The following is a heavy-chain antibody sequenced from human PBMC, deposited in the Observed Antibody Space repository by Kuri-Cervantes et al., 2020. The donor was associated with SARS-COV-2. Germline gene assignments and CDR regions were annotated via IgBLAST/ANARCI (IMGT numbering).Heavy chain of an antibody. Sequence: SVKVSCKASGFTFTGSAMQWVRQARGQRLEWIGWIVVGSGNTNYAQKFQERVTITRDMSTSTAYMELSSLRSEDTAVYYCAAVGGNTRSYCYYGMDVWGQGTTVTVSS. CDR3: AAVGGNTRSYCYYGMDV. J-gene: IGHJ6*02. CDR2: IVVGSGNT. D-gene: IGHD4-23*01. CDR1: GFTFTGSA. V-gene: IGHV1-58*02.